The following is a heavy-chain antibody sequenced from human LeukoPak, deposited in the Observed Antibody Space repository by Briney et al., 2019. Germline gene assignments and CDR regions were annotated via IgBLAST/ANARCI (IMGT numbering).Heavy chain of an antibody. CDR3: AKRNYYGSGGPDAFDI. CDR2: IRYDGSNK. D-gene: IGHD3-10*01. V-gene: IGHV3-30*02. Sequence: GGSLRLSCAASGFTFSSYGMHWVRQAPGKWLEWVAFIRYDGSNKYYADSVKGRFTISRDDSKNTLYLQMNSLRAEDTAVYYCAKRNYYGSGGPDAFDIWGQGTMVTVSS. J-gene: IGHJ3*02. CDR1: GFTFSSYG.